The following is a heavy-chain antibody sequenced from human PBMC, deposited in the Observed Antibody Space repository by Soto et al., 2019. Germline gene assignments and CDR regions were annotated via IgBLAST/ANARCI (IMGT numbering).Heavy chain of an antibody. CDR1: GFTFTNFR. V-gene: IGHV3-7*01. CDR3: ARSYGTGFLSGY. D-gene: IGHD3-10*01. Sequence: EVHLVESGGGLVRPGESLRLSCAASGFTFTNFRMSWLRQAPGKGLEWVANIKQDGSETRYVDSVKGRFTISRDHAKNSLFIQMNSLRAEDTAIYYCARSYGTGFLSGYWGQGTLVTVST. J-gene: IGHJ4*02. CDR2: IKQDGSET.